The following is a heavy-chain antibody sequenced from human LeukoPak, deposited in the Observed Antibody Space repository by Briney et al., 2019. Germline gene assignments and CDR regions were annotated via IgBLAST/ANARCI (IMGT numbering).Heavy chain of an antibody. CDR3: TTVIVVGTRIDY. Sequence: GGSLRLSCAASGFTFSKAWMSWVRQAPGKGLQWVGRIKSKTDGGTTDYAAPVKGRFTISRDDSKNTLYLQMNSLKTEDTAVYYCTTVIVVGTRIDYWGQGTLVTVSS. CDR2: IKSKTDGGTT. V-gene: IGHV3-15*01. J-gene: IGHJ4*02. CDR1: GFTFSKAW. D-gene: IGHD2-2*01.